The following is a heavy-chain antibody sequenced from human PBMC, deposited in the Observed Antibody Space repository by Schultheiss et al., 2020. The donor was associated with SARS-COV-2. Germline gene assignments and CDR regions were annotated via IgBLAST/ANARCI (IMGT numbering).Heavy chain of an antibody. V-gene: IGHV3-23*01. Sequence: GGSLRLFCAASGFTFSSYGMHWVRQAPGKGLEWVSAISGSGGSTYYADSVKGRFTISRDNSKNTLYLQMNSLRAEDTVVYYSAKDLPLLWFGESYYYYYGMDVWVQGTTVTVS. CDR3: AKDLPLLWFGESYYYYYGMDV. D-gene: IGHD3-10*01. CDR2: ISGSGGST. J-gene: IGHJ6*02. CDR1: GFTFSSYG.